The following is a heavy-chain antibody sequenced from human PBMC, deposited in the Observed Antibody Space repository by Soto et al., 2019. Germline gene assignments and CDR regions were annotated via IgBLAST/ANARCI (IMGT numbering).Heavy chain of an antibody. CDR3: ANARGSYYAFDI. D-gene: IGHD1-26*01. CDR2: ISGSGGST. V-gene: IGHV3-23*01. CDR1: GFTFSSYA. J-gene: IGHJ3*02. Sequence: GSLRLSCAASGFTFSSYAMSWVRQAPGKGLEWVSAISGSGGSTYYADSVKGRFTISRDNSKNTLYLQMNSLRAEDTAVYYCANARGSYYAFDIWGQGTMVTVSS.